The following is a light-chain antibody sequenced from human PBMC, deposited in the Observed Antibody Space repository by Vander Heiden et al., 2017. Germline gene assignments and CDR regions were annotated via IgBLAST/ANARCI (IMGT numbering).Light chain of an antibody. V-gene: IGKV3-15*01. Sequence: EIVMTQSPATLSVSPGERVTLSCRASQSVGTNLAWYRQKPGQAPTLLIYASYTRATGIPARFSGSGSETEFTLTISSLQSEDFAVYYCQQYRDGFAWTFGQGTKVEIK. CDR3: QQYRDGFAWT. CDR1: QSVGTN. CDR2: ASY. J-gene: IGKJ1*01.